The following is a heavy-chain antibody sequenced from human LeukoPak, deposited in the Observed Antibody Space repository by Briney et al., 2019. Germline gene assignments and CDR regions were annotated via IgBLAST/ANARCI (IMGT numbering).Heavy chain of an antibody. CDR2: TSYGGTNK. CDR3: AKDSSGNSGNIDS. J-gene: IGHJ4*02. Sequence: GRSLRLSCAASGFAFSSYAMHWVRQAPGKGLEWVSVTSYGGTNKFYGGSVKGRFTISRDDSKNTLYLQMNSLRTEDTAVYYCAKDSSGNSGNIDSWGQGTLVTVSS. D-gene: IGHD5-12*01. V-gene: IGHV3-30*18. CDR1: GFAFSSYA.